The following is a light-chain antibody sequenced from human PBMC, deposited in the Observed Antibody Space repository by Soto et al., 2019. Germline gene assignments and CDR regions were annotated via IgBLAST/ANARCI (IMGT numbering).Light chain of an antibody. CDR1: QSVSTN. V-gene: IGKV3-15*01. CDR3: QQYNNWPPLT. CDR2: GAS. Sequence: EIVLTPSPGTLSVSPVERATLSCRASQSVSTNLAWYQQRPGQAPRLLIYGASTRATGIPARFSGSGSGTEFTLTISSLQSEDFAVYYCQQYNNWPPLTFGGGTKVDIK. J-gene: IGKJ4*01.